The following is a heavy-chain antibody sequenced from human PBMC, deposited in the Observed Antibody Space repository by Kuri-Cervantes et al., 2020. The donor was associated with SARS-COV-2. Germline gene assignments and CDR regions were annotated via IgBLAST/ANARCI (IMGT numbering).Heavy chain of an antibody. D-gene: IGHD2-15*01. Sequence: SETLSLTCTVSGGSVSSSSYYWGWIRQPPGKGLEWIGSIYYTGSAYYNSSLKSRVTLSVDTSKNQFSLKLSSVTAADTAVYYCARDLPGYCSGGSCGGQFGYWGQGTLVTVSS. CDR1: GGSVSSSSYY. CDR2: IYYTGSA. V-gene: IGHV4-39*07. CDR3: ARDLPGYCSGGSCGGQFGY. J-gene: IGHJ4*02.